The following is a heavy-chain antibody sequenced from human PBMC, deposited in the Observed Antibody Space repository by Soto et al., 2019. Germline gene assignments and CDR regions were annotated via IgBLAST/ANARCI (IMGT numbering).Heavy chain of an antibody. V-gene: IGHV4-59*01. J-gene: IGHJ6*03. CDR1: GGSISSYY. Sequence: PSETLSLTCTVSGGSISSYYWSWIRQPPGKGLEWIGYIYYSGSTNYNPSLESRVTISVDTSKNQFSLKLSSVTAADTAVYYCAWVGDPDFWSGYYGYYYYYMDVWGKGTTVTVSS. D-gene: IGHD3-3*01. CDR2: IYYSGST. CDR3: AWVGDPDFWSGYYGYYYYYMDV.